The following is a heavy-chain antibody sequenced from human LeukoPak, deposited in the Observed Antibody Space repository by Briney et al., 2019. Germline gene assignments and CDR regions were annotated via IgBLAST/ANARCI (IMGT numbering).Heavy chain of an antibody. D-gene: IGHD6-25*01. J-gene: IGHJ4*02. Sequence: KPSETLSLTCAVSGVSITSGSYYWGWIRQPPGKGLEWIGSVHHSGNNHYNPSLKSRVTVSVGTSKNQFSLKVKSVSAADTAIFYCAKSRWIAAGPFDYWGQGSLVTVSS. CDR3: AKSRWIAAGPFDY. CDR1: GVSITSGSYY. V-gene: IGHV4-39*01. CDR2: VHHSGNN.